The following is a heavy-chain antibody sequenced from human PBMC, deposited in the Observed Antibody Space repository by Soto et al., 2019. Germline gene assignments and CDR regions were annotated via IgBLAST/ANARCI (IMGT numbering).Heavy chain of an antibody. CDR3: ARGYCSGSFCSPNYYYGMDV. J-gene: IGHJ6*02. CDR1: GFTFSDYY. D-gene: IGHD2-15*01. Sequence: GGSLRLSCAASGFTFSDYYMSWIRQAPGKGLEWLSYISSAGKTIYYADSVKGRFTISRDNAKNSLSVQMNSLRAEDTAVYYSARGYCSGSFCSPNYYYGMDVWGQGNTVTVSS. V-gene: IGHV3-11*01. CDR2: ISSAGKTI.